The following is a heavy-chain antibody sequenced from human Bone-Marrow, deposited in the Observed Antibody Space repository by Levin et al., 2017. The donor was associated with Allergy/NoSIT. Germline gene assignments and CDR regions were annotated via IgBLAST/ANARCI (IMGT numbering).Heavy chain of an antibody. CDR3: ATLGGICDSPICYPNDSDY. Sequence: KSSETLSLTCTVSGGSVRDYYWSWIRQPPGKGLEWIGYMYYYSGATKYSPSLKSRVTISVDTSKNQFSLKVNSVTAADTAVYFCATLGGICDSPICYPNDSDYWGKGILVTVSS. J-gene: IGHJ4*02. CDR1: GGSVRDYY. V-gene: IGHV4-59*08. CDR2: MYYYSGAT. D-gene: IGHD2-2*01.